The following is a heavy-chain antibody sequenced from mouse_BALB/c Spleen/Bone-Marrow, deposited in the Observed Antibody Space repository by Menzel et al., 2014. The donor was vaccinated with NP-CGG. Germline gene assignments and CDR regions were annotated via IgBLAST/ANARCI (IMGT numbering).Heavy chain of an antibody. J-gene: IGHJ3*01. CDR2: INPSNGGT. CDR3: TREGTFFDY. CDR1: GYTFTSYY. Sequence: QVQLQQSGAELVKPGASVKLSCKSSGYTFTSYYMYWVKQRPGQGLEWIGRINPSNGGTNFNEKFKSKATLTVDKSSSTAYMQLSSLESAVSAVYYCTREGTFFDYWGQGSLVTVSA. V-gene: IGHV1S81*02. D-gene: IGHD3-3*01.